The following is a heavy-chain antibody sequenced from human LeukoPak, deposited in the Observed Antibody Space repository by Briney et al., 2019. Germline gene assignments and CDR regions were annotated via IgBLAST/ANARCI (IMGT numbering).Heavy chain of an antibody. CDR1: GFNFSSYA. J-gene: IGHJ4*02. CDR3: ARIPEY. V-gene: IGHV3-64*01. Sequence: GGSLRLSCTASGFNFSSYATHWVRQGPGKGLEFVSAISRNGGDTSYGNSVRGRFIISRDNSKNTVYLQMGSLRSEDAGVYYCARIPEYWGQGTLVAVSS. CDR2: ISRNGGDT.